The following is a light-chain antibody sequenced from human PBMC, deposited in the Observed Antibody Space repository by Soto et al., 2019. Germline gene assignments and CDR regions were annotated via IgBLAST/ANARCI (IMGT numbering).Light chain of an antibody. CDR2: DVT. J-gene: IGLJ2*01. Sequence: QLVLTQPASVSGSPGQSITISCTGTARDIGGYQFVSWYQQHPDKAPKLIIVDVTKRPSGISSRFSASKSGTTASLTISALLPEDEAQYYCASYSSSETPVVFGGGTKLTVL. V-gene: IGLV2-14*03. CDR3: ASYSSSETPVV. CDR1: ARDIGGYQF.